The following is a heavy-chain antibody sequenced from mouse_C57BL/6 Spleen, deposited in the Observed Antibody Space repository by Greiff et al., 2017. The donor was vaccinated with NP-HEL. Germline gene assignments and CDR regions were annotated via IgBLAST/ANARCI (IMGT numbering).Heavy chain of an antibody. CDR1: GYTFTSYW. CDR3: ARQGGYYEDFDY. V-gene: IGHV1-69*01. J-gene: IGHJ2*01. CDR2: IDPSDSYT. Sequence: VQLQQPGAELVMPGASVKLSCKASGYTFTSYWMHWVKQRPGQGLEWIGEIDPSDSYTNYNQKFKGKSTLTVDKSSSTAYMQLSSLTSEDSAVYYCARQGGYYEDFDYWGQGTTLTVSS. D-gene: IGHD2-3*01.